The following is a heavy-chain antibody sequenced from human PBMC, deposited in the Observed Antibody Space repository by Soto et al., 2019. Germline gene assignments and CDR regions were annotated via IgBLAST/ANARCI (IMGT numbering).Heavy chain of an antibody. Sequence: QVQLVESGGGVVQPGRSLSLSCAASGFTFSSYAMNWVRQAPGKGLEWVAVISYDGSTKYYADSVNGRFTISRDNSKNTLYLLMDSMRAEYTAVYYCARAVLSGYYYSHTDYWGQGTLVIVSS. CDR3: ARAVLSGYYYSHTDY. D-gene: IGHD3-22*01. CDR1: GFTFSSYA. J-gene: IGHJ4*02. CDR2: ISYDGSTK. V-gene: IGHV3-30-3*01.